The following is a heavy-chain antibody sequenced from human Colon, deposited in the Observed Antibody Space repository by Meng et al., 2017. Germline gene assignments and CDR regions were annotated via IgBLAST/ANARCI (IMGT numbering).Heavy chain of an antibody. V-gene: IGHV4-59*07. J-gene: IGHJ4*02. D-gene: IGHD3-3*01. Sequence: LRQSAPGRVTPSATLSRTCTLSGGSMNNYSGHWIRQSPGKGLEWLGYIFSSGRTNYNPSFESRITMSVDTSKNQFSLKLNSVTAADTAVYFCARGGAGRITTFGMVSFFDDWGQGALVTVSS. CDR1: GGSMNNYS. CDR3: ARGGAGRITTFGMVSFFDD. CDR2: IFSSGRT.